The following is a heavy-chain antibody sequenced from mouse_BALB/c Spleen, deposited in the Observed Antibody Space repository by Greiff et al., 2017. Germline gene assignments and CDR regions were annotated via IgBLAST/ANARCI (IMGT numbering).Heavy chain of an antibody. J-gene: IGHJ4*01. CDR1: GFTFSSYT. Sequence: EVKLVESGGGLVQPGGSRKLSCAASGFTFSSYTMSWVRQTPEKRLEWVAYISNGGGSTYYPDTVKGRFTISRDNAKNTLYLQMSSLKSEDTAMYYCARQLGMYYAMDYWGQGTSVTVSS. V-gene: IGHV5-12-2*01. CDR3: ARQLGMYYAMDY. D-gene: IGHD4-1*01. CDR2: ISNGGGST.